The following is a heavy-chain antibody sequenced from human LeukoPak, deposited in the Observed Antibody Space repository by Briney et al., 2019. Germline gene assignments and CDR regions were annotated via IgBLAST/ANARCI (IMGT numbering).Heavy chain of an antibody. Sequence: GGSLRLSCAASGFTSNTYSMNWVRQAPGKGLEWVSYISYISSSSSIIYYADSVQGRFTISRDSAKKSLYLQMNSLRAEDTAVYYCARDLNAFDIWGQGTMVTVSS. V-gene: IGHV3-48*01. CDR2: ISSSSSII. CDR3: ARDLNAFDI. J-gene: IGHJ3*02. CDR1: GFTSNTYS.